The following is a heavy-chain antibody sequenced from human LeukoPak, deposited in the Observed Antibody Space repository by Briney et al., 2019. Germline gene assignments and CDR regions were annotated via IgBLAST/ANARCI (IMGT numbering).Heavy chain of an antibody. Sequence: GGSLRLSCAASGFTFSSYEMNWVRQAPGKGLEWVPYISSSGSTIYYADSVKGRFTISRDNAKNSLYLQMNSLRAEDTAVYYCARDSPSVATAFDYWGQGTLVTVSS. CDR2: ISSSGSTI. V-gene: IGHV3-48*03. J-gene: IGHJ4*02. CDR3: ARDSPSVATAFDY. D-gene: IGHD5-12*01. CDR1: GFTFSSYE.